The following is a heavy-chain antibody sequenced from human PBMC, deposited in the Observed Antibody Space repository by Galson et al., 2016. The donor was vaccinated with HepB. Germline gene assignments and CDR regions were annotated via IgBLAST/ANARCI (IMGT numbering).Heavy chain of an antibody. CDR2: ISGTGGTT. J-gene: IGHJ4*02. CDR3: AKGDGLWSGYHGGL. D-gene: IGHD3-3*01. V-gene: IGHV3-23*01. CDR1: GFTFSNYA. Sequence: SLRLSCAASGFTFSNYAMSWVRQAPGKGLEWVSGISGTGGTTYYADSVKGQFTISRDNPKNTLYLRMNSLRAEDTAVYSCAKGDGLWSGYHGGLWGQGTLVTVSS.